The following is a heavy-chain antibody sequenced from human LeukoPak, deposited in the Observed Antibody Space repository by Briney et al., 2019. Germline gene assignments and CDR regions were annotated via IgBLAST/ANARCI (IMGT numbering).Heavy chain of an antibody. V-gene: IGHV1-18*01. CDR3: ARVPTVTVTYYMDV. Sequence: ASVKVSCTASGYTFTSYGISWVRQAPGQGLEWMGWISAYNGNTNHAQKLQGRVTMTTDTSTSTAYMELRSLRSDDTAVYYCARVPTVTVTYYMDVWGKGTTVTVSS. CDR1: GYTFTSYG. CDR2: ISAYNGNT. D-gene: IGHD4-11*01. J-gene: IGHJ6*03.